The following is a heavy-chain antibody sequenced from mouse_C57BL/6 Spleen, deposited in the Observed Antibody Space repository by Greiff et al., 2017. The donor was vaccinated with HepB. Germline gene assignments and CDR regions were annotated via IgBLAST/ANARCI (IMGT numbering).Heavy chain of an antibody. J-gene: IGHJ4*01. D-gene: IGHD2-1*01. V-gene: IGHV5-9*01. CDR1: GFTFSSYT. CDR3: ATLYGNFYYYAMDY. Sequence: EVHLVESGGGLVKPGGSLKLSCAASGFTFSSYTMSWVRQTPEKRLEWVATISGGGSNTYYPDSVKGRFTISRDNAKNTLYLQMSSLRSEDTALYYCATLYGNFYYYAMDYWGQGTSVTVSS. CDR2: ISGGGSNT.